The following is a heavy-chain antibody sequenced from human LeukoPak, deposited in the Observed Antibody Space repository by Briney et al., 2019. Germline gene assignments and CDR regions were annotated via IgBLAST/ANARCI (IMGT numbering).Heavy chain of an antibody. CDR3: ASSAAGRYYYYMDV. J-gene: IGHJ6*03. CDR2: IYYSGST. V-gene: IGHV4-39*01. D-gene: IGHD6-13*01. Sequence: SETLSLTCTVSGGSISSSSYYWGWIRQPPGKGLEWIGSIYYSGSTYYNPSLKSRVTISVDTSKNQFSLKLSSVTAADTAVYYCASSAAGRYYYYMDVWGKGTTVTASS. CDR1: GGSISSSSYY.